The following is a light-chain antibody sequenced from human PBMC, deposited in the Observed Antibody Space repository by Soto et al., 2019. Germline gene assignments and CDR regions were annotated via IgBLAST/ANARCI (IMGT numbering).Light chain of an antibody. CDR3: QQANSLPLT. CDR2: AAP. Sequence: EILMTQSPSTVSASAGEGVTFTCRASQNIGTWISWYQQRPGNAPNFLLYAAPSLQTGLPSRFTGSGSGTEFTLTISSLEPEDFATYYCQQANSLPLTFGCGTKVDIK. CDR1: QNIGTW. V-gene: IGKV1-12*01. J-gene: IGKJ4*01.